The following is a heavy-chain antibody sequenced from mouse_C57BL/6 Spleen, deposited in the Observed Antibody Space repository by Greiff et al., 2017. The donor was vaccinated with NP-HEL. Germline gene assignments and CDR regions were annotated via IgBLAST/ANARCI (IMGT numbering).Heavy chain of an antibody. V-gene: IGHV1-64*01. CDR3: ARVQLRLPWYFDV. CDR1: GYTFTSYW. J-gene: IGHJ1*03. D-gene: IGHD3-2*02. CDR2: IHPNSGST. Sequence: QVQLQQPGAELVKPGASVKLSCKASGYTFTSYWMHWVKQRPGQGLEWIGMIHPNSGSTNYNEKFKSKATLTVDKSSSTAYMQLSSLTSEDSAVYYCARVQLRLPWYFDVWGTGTTVTVSS.